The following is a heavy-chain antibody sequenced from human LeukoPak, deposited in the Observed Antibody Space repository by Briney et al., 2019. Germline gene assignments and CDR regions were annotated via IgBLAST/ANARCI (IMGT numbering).Heavy chain of an antibody. D-gene: IGHD3-22*01. J-gene: IGHJ4*02. V-gene: IGHV3-21*01. CDR3: ARDFASSGDSTGYYFGLDY. Sequence: GGSLRLSCAASGFTFSSYSMNWVRQAPGKGLEWVSSISSSSSYIYYADSVKGRFTISRDNSKKTLFLQMTSLRAEDRALYYCARDFASSGDSTGYYFGLDYWGQGTLVTVSS. CDR1: GFTFSSYS. CDR2: ISSSSSYI.